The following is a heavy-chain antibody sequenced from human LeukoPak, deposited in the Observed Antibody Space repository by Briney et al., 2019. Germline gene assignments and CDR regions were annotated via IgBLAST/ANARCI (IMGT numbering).Heavy chain of an antibody. Sequence: TGGSLRLSCAASGLTVSSNDMSWVRQAPGKGLEWVSFIYSGDSAYYADSVKGRFTISRESSKNTLYLQMNSLRAEDTAMYYCTKSGPPDPYWGQGTMVTVSS. V-gene: IGHV3-53*01. CDR2: IYSGDSA. CDR3: TKSGPPDPY. J-gene: IGHJ3*01. CDR1: GLTVSSND. D-gene: IGHD1-14*01.